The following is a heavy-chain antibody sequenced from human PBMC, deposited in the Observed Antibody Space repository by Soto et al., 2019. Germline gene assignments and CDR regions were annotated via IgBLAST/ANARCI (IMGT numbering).Heavy chain of an antibody. D-gene: IGHD3-10*01. CDR1: GGSFSGYY. CDR2: INHSGST. J-gene: IGHJ6*02. V-gene: IGHV4-34*01. Sequence: QVQLQQCGAGLLKPSETLSLTCAVYGGSFSGYYWSWLRQPPGKGLEWIGEINHSGSTNYNPSLKSRGTLSVDTSKNQFALKLSSVTAADTAVYYCARGRRVRITIPYYYGMYVWGQGTTGTVSS. CDR3: ARGRRVRITIPYYYGMYV.